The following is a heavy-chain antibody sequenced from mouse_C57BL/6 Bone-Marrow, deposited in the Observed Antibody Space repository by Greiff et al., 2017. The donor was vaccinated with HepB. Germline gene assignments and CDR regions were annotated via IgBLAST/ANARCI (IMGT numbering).Heavy chain of an antibody. CDR2: INPNNGGT. CDR1: GYTFTDYY. Sequence: VQLQQSGPELVKPGASVKISCKASGYTFTDYYMNWVKQSHGKSLEWIGDINPNNGGTSYNQKFKGKATLTVDKSTSTAYMELRSLTSEDSAVYYCATGPDFDYWGQGTTLTVSS. CDR3: ATGPDFDY. V-gene: IGHV1-26*01. D-gene: IGHD3-2*02. J-gene: IGHJ2*01.